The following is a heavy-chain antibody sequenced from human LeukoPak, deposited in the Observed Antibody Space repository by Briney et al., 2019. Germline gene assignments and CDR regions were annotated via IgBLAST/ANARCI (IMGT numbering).Heavy chain of an antibody. J-gene: IGHJ4*02. Sequence: ASVKVSCKASGFTFASYGISWVRQAPGQGLEWMGWISASSGNTNYAQKLQGRVTMTTDTSTSTAYMELRSLRSDDTAVYYWARGSSFDWLFPPPYYFDYWGQGTLVTVSS. CDR3: ARGSSFDWLFPPPYYFDY. V-gene: IGHV1-18*01. CDR2: ISASSGNT. CDR1: GFTFASYG. D-gene: IGHD3-9*01.